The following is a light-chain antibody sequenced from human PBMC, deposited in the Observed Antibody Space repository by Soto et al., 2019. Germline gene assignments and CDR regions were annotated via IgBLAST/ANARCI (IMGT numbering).Light chain of an antibody. V-gene: IGKV3-20*01. CDR2: GAS. CDR1: QSVSNNY. CDR3: QQYGNSPPT. Sequence: EIVLTQSPGTLSLSPGERATLSCGASQSVSNNYLAWYQQKPGQAPRLLMYGASTRAPGIPDRLSGSGSGTDFTLTISRLEPEDSAVYYCQQYGNSPPTFGGGTKV. J-gene: IGKJ4*01.